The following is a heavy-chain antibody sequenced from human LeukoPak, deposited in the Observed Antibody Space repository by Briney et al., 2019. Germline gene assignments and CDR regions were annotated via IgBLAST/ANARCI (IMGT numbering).Heavy chain of an antibody. CDR3: ARGRIATAGYEDY. V-gene: IGHV4-30-2*01. CDR1: GGSISSGGYS. CDR2: IYHSGST. D-gene: IGHD6-13*01. Sequence: SETLSLTCAVSGGSISSGGYSWSWIRQPPGKGLEWIGYIYHSGSTNYNPSLKSRVTLSVARSKNQFSLKLSSVTAADTAVYYCARGRIATAGYEDYWGQGTLVTVSS. J-gene: IGHJ4*02.